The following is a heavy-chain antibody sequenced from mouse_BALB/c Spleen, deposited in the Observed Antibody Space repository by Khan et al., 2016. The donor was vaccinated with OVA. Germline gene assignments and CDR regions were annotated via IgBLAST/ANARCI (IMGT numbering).Heavy chain of an antibody. CDR2: IWAGGSR. Sequence: VELVESGPGLVAPSQSLSITCTVSGFSLTSYGVHWVRQPPGKGLEWLGIIWAGGSRNYNSALMSRLRISKDNSKSQVFLKMNSLQTDDTAMYYCARNYGNYVEYFDVWGAGTTVTVSS. CDR3: ARNYGNYVEYFDV. D-gene: IGHD2-1*01. CDR1: GFSLTSYG. J-gene: IGHJ1*01. V-gene: IGHV2-9*02.